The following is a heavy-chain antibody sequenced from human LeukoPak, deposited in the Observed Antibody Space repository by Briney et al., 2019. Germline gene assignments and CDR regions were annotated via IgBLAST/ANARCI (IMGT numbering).Heavy chain of an antibody. CDR3: ARDRGYSYGAFDY. V-gene: IGHV3-7*01. D-gene: IGHD5-18*01. Sequence: GGSLRLSCAASGFTFSSYYMSWVRQAPGKGLEWVANIKEDGSEKKYVDSVKGRFTISRDNAKNSLYLQMNSLRAEDTAVYYCARDRGYSYGAFDYWGQGTLVTVSS. CDR1: GFTFSSYY. J-gene: IGHJ4*02. CDR2: IKEDGSEK.